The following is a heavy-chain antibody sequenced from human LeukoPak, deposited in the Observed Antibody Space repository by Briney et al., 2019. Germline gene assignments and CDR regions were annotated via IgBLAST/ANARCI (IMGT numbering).Heavy chain of an antibody. V-gene: IGHV1-8*01. CDR1: GYTFTSYD. J-gene: IGHJ4*02. D-gene: IGHD1-26*01. CDR3: ARASVGAKIRYSFDY. CDR2: MNPNSGNT. Sequence: ASVKVSCKASGYTFTSYDLNWVRQATGQGLEWMGWMNPNSGNTGYAQQFQGRVTIARNTSISTAYMELSSLRSEDTAVYYCARASVGAKIRYSFDYWGQGTLVTVSS.